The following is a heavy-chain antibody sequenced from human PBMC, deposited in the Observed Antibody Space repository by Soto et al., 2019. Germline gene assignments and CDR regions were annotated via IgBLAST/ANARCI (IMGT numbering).Heavy chain of an antibody. CDR3: ARAVSYSSSALFANYMDV. D-gene: IGHD6-6*01. CDR1: GGSFSGYY. J-gene: IGHJ6*03. CDR2: INHSGST. V-gene: IGHV4-34*01. Sequence: SETLSLTCAVYGGSFSGYYWSWIRQPPGKGLEWIGEINHSGSTNYNPSLKSRVTISVDTSKNQFSLKLSSVTAADTAVYYCARAVSYSSSALFANYMDVWGNGTSGTVSS.